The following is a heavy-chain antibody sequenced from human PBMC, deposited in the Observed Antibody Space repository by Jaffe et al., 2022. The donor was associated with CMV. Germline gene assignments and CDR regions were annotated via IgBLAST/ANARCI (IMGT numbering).Heavy chain of an antibody. V-gene: IGHV1-2*02. CDR3: AREYWNHPRDYYYYGMDV. CDR2: INPNSGGT. D-gene: IGHD1-1*01. CDR1: GYTFTGYY. Sequence: QVQLVQSGAEVKKPGASVKVSCKASGYTFTGYYMHWVRQAPGQGLEWMGWINPNSGGTNYAQKFQGRVTMTRDTSISTAYMELSRLRSDDTAVYYCAREYWNHPRDYYYYGMDVWGQGTTVTVSS. J-gene: IGHJ6*02.